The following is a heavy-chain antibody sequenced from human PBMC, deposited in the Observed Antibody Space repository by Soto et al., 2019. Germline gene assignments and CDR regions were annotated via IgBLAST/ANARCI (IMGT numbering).Heavy chain of an antibody. D-gene: IGHD3-9*01. J-gene: IGHJ4*02. CDR1: GFTFSSYW. CDR2: IKQDGSEK. CDR3: ARGGEYFDWLVYLYFDY. V-gene: IGHV3-7*04. Sequence: EVQLVESGGGLVQPGGSLRLSCAASGFTFSSYWMSWVRQAPGKGLEWVANIKQDGSEKYYVDSVKGRFTISRDNAKNSLYLQMNSLRAEDTAVYYWARGGEYFDWLVYLYFDYWGQGTLVTVSS.